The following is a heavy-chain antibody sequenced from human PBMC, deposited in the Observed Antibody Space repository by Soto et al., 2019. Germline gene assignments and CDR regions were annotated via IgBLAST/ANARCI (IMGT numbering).Heavy chain of an antibody. CDR1: GFSLSSHS. V-gene: IGHV3-48*02. CDR2: IIGSSETK. D-gene: IGHD3-10*01. CDR3: ARGASRSYYSYGMDV. Sequence: PGGSLRLSCAASGFSLSSHSVNWGRQAPGKGLEWISSIIGSSETKYNAAAVEGRLTTARDNAKNFVYLQMNSLRDADTALYYCARGASRSYYSYGMDVWGQGTMVTVSS. J-gene: IGHJ6*02.